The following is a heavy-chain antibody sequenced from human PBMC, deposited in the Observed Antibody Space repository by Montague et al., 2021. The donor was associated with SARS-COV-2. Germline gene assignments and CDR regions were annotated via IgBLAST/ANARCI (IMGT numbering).Heavy chain of an antibody. V-gene: IGHV4-34*01. CDR2: INHSGST. Sequence: SETLSLTCAVYGGSFSGYYWTWIRQSPRKGLEWIGEINHSGSTNYNPSLKSRVTISVDTSKNQFSLKLSSVTAADTAVYYCAVNSNYYYYYGMDVWGQGTTVTVSS. D-gene: IGHD4-11*01. CDR3: AVNSNYYYYYGMDV. CDR1: GGSFSGYY. J-gene: IGHJ6*02.